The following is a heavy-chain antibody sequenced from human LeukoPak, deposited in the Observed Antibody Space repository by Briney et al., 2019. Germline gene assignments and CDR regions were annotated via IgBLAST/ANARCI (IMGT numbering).Heavy chain of an antibody. CDR3: ASLATDTMTWGSDAFDI. CDR1: GFIFSSYW. V-gene: IGHV3-7*03. CDR2: IKQDGSEK. Sequence: AGGSLRLSCAASGFIFSSYWMSWVRQAPGKGLEWVANIKQDGSEKYYVDSVKGRFTISRDNAKNSLYLQMNSLRAEDTAVYYCASLATDTMTWGSDAFDIWGQGTMVTVSS. J-gene: IGHJ3*02. D-gene: IGHD3-16*01.